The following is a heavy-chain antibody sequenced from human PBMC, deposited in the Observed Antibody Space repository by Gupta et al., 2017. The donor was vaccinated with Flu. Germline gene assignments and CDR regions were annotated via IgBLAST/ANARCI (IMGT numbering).Heavy chain of an antibody. CDR2: IYYSGST. D-gene: IGHD3-10*01. CDR1: GGSISSYY. V-gene: IGHV4-59*08. Sequence: QVQLQESGPGLVKPSETLSLTCTVSGGSISSYYWSWIRQPPGKGLEWIGYIYYSGSTNYNPSLKSRVTISVDTSKNQFSLKLSSVTAAETAVYYCARTSITMVRAVVHNWFDPWVQGTLVTVSS. CDR3: ARTSITMVRAVVHNWFDP. J-gene: IGHJ5*02.